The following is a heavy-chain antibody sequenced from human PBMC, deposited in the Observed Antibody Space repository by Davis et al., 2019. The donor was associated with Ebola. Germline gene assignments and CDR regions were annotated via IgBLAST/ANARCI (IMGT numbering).Heavy chain of an antibody. CDR3: SRGTDGYNPGGYFDS. V-gene: IGHV5-51*01. Sequence: GESLKISCEGSGYRFTSYWIGWVRQMPGKGLECMGIIFPGDSDIRYSPSFQGQVTISADKSISTAFLQWSSLKASDTAMYYCSRGTDGYNPGGYFDSWGQGTLVTVSS. CDR1: GYRFTSYW. CDR2: IFPGDSDI. D-gene: IGHD5-24*01. J-gene: IGHJ4*02.